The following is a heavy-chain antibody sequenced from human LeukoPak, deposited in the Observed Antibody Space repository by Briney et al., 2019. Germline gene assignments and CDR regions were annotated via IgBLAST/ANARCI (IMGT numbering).Heavy chain of an antibody. D-gene: IGHD3-22*01. CDR3: ARGADYYDSSGYYWPFDY. V-gene: IGHV3-66*01. CDR2: IYSGGST. CDR1: GFTVSSNY. Sequence: GSLRLSCAASGFTVSSNYMSWVRQAPGKGLEWVSVIYSGGSTYYADSVKGRFTISRDNSKNTLYLQMNSLRAEDTAVYYCARGADYYDSSGYYWPFDYWGQGTLVTVSS. J-gene: IGHJ4*02.